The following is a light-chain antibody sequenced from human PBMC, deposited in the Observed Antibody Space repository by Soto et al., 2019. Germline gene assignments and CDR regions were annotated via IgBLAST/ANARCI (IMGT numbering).Light chain of an antibody. CDR3: NSYTSSSTLYV. J-gene: IGLJ1*01. V-gene: IGLV2-14*01. Sequence: QSALTQPASVSGSPGQSITISCTGTSSDIGTYNYVSWYQQHPGKAPKLMLYEVSNRPSGVSHRFFGSKSGNTASLTISGLQAEDEADYFCNSYTSSSTLYVFGTGTKLTVL. CDR2: EVS. CDR1: SSDIGTYNY.